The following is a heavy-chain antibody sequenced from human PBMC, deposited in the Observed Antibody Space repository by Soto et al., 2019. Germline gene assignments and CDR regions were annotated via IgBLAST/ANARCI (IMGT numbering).Heavy chain of an antibody. D-gene: IGHD4-17*01. CDR2: IKAYSGST. CDR1: GYTFSTST. Sequence: LVQSGAEAKKPGTSVKVSCKASGYTFSTSTISWVRQAPGQGLEWMGWIKAYSGSTNYAPQLQGRVTMTTDTSTSTAYLELRSLTSDDTAMYYCAIADYGDDDYWGQGTLVTVSS. J-gene: IGHJ4*02. V-gene: IGHV1-18*04. CDR3: AIADYGDDDY.